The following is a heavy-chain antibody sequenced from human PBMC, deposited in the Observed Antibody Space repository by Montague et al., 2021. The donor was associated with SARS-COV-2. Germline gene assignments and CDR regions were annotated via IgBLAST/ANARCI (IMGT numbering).Heavy chain of an antibody. CDR1: GGPFSGYY. J-gene: IGHJ4*02. V-gene: IGHV4-34*01. Sequence: SETLSLTCAVYGGPFSGYYWSWIRQPPGKGLEWIGEINHSGSTNXNPSLKSRVTISVDTSKNRFSLKLSSVTAADTAVYYCARGSSFVTIFGVVITDPLFDYWGQGTLVTVSS. D-gene: IGHD3-3*01. CDR3: ARGSSFVTIFGVVITDPLFDY. CDR2: INHSGST.